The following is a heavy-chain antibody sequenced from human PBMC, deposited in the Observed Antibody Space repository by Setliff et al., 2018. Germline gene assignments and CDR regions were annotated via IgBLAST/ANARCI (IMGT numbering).Heavy chain of an antibody. CDR2: IYPGDSDT. Sequence: GESLTISCKGSGYSFTSYWIGWVRQMPGKGLEWMGIIYPGDSDTRYSPSLQGQVTISADKSIRIAYLQWSSLKASDTAMNYCARAKDGYNSDAFDIWGQGTMVTVSS. V-gene: IGHV5-51*01. J-gene: IGHJ3*02. CDR1: GYSFTSYW. D-gene: IGHD5-12*01. CDR3: ARAKDGYNSDAFDI.